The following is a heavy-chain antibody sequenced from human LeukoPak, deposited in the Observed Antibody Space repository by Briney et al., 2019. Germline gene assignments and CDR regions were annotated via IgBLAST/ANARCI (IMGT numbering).Heavy chain of an antibody. D-gene: IGHD1-1*01. J-gene: IGHJ4*02. CDR2: INQNGREK. V-gene: IGHV3-7*03. CDR1: GLTFSTYW. CDR3: ARDATGWEDTTYFDY. Sequence: GGYLRLSCEVSGLTFSTYWMTWVRQAPGKGLEWVASINQNGREKYYVDSVKGRFTISRDNAKNSLYLQMNSLRAEDTAVYFCARDATGWEDTTYFDYWGQGTLVTVSS.